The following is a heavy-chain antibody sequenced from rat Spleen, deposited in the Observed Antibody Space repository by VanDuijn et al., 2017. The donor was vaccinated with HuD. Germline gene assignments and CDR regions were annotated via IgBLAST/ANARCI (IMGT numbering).Heavy chain of an antibody. V-gene: IGHV1-43*01. J-gene: IGHJ2*01. Sequence: QVQLQQSGSELAKPGSSVKISCKASGYTFTSYYISWIKQTTGQGLEYLGYINTGSGSTFYNGKFRDKATLTVDKSSSTAFMQLSSLTPDDSAVYFCARWRVYYGYPLDFWGQGVMVTVSS. D-gene: IGHD1-6*01. CDR2: INTGSGST. CDR3: ARWRVYYGYPLDF. CDR1: GYTFTSYY.